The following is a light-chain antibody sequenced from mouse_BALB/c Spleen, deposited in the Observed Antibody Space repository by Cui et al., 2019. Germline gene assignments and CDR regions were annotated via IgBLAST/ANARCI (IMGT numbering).Light chain of an antibody. Sequence: DIVMTQSHKFMSTSVGDRVSITCKASQDVGTAVAWYQQKPGQSPKLLIYWASTRHTGVPDRFTGSGSGTDFTLTISNVQSEDLADYFCQQYSSYTFGSGTKLEIK. V-gene: IGKV6-23*01. CDR3: QQYSSYT. J-gene: IGKJ4*01. CDR2: WAS. CDR1: QDVGTA.